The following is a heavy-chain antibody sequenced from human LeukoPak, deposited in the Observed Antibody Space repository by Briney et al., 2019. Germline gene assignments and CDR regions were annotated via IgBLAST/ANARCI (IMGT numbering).Heavy chain of an antibody. CDR1: GFTFDDYA. D-gene: IGHD3-10*01. CDR3: AKEYGSGGLTTYFDH. Sequence: PGRSLRLSCTASGFTFDDYAMHWVRQVPGKGLEWVSGISWNRGSIGYADSVKGRFTISRDNAKNSLYLQMNSLRAEDTALYYCAKEYGSGGLTTYFDHWGQGTLVTVSS. V-gene: IGHV3-9*01. J-gene: IGHJ4*02. CDR2: ISWNRGSI.